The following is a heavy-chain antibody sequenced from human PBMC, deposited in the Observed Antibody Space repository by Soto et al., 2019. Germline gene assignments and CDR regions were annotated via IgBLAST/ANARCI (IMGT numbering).Heavy chain of an antibody. Sequence: QVQLVQSGAEVRKPGASVRVSCKASGFTFSSYAMHWVRQAPGKGLEWVAVISYDGSNKYYADSVKGRFTISRDNSKNTLYLQMNSLRAEDTAVYYCARDGGYSSGWLDYWGQGTLVTVSS. J-gene: IGHJ4*02. CDR3: ARDGGYSSGWLDY. CDR1: GFTFSSYA. V-gene: IGHV3-30-3*01. CDR2: ISYDGSNK. D-gene: IGHD6-19*01.